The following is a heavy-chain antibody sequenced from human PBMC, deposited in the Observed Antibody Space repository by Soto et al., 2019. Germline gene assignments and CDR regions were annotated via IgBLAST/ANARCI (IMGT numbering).Heavy chain of an antibody. J-gene: IGHJ6*02. D-gene: IGHD3-10*02. Sequence: QVQLVESGGGVVQPGRSLRLSCAASGFTFSSYGMHWVRQAPGKGLEWVAVISYDGSNKYYADSVKGRFTISRDNSKNTLYLQMNSLRAEDTAVYYCAKDGTPHYYVYYYYYGMDVWGQGTTVTVSS. V-gene: IGHV3-30*18. CDR3: AKDGTPHYYVYYYYYGMDV. CDR2: ISYDGSNK. CDR1: GFTFSSYG.